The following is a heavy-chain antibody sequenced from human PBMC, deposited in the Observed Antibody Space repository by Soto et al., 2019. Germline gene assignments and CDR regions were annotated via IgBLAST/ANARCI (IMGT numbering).Heavy chain of an antibody. V-gene: IGHV1-69*02. Sequence: QVQLVQSGAEVKKPGSSVKVSCKASGGTFSSYTISWVRQAPAQGLEWMGRIIPILGIAKYAQKIQGRDTRTADKSTSTAYMELSSLRSEDTAVYYCARGSSMGAFDIWGQGTMVTVSS. J-gene: IGHJ3*02. CDR1: GGTFSSYT. D-gene: IGHD2-2*01. CDR3: ARGSSMGAFDI. CDR2: IIPILGIA.